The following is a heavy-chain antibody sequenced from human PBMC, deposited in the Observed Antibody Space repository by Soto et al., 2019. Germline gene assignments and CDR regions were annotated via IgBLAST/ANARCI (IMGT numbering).Heavy chain of an antibody. D-gene: IGHD3-3*01. V-gene: IGHV4-39*02. CDR1: GGSISTDSYN. Sequence: QLQFQESGPGLVKPSETLSLTCSVSGGSISTDSYNWDWIRQSPGKGLEWIGTIYYDGTPSYNPSLKSQVTISVDTSRNHFSLKVKSLTAADTAMYYCARFFGNAFDVWGQGTMVKVSS. CDR3: ARFFGNAFDV. CDR2: IYYDGTP. J-gene: IGHJ3*01.